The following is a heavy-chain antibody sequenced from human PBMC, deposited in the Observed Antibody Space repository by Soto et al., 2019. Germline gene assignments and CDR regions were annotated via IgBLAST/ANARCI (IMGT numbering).Heavy chain of an antibody. V-gene: IGHV3-7*01. CDR2: IKQDGSEK. CDR3: ARECTGVIYLIDAFDI. Sequence: GGSLRLSCAASGFTFSSYWMSWVRQAPGKGLEWVANIKQDGSEKYYVDSVKSRFTISRDNAKNSLYLQMNSLRAEDTAVYYCARECTGVIYLIDAFDIWGQGTMVTVSS. D-gene: IGHD3-10*02. J-gene: IGHJ3*02. CDR1: GFTFSSYW.